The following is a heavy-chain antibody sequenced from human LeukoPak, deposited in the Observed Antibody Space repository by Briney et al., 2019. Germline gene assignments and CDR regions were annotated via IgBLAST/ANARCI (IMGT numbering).Heavy chain of an antibody. V-gene: IGHV4-4*07. CDR3: ARDRGYSGYEPDY. CDR2: IYSSGST. CDR1: GGSISNYY. D-gene: IGHD5-12*01. Sequence: SETLSLTCTVSGGSISNYYWSWIRQPAGKGLEWIGRIYSSGSTNYNPSLKSRVTMSVDTSKNQFSLKLSSVTAADTAVYYCARDRGYSGYEPDYWGQGTLVTVSS. J-gene: IGHJ4*02.